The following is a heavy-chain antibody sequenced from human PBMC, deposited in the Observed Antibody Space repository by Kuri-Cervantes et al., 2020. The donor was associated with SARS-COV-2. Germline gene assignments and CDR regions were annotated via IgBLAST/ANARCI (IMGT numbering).Heavy chain of an antibody. Sequence: GESLKISCAASGFTFSSYGMHWVRQAPGKGLEWVAFIRYDGSNKYYADSVEGRFTISRDNSKNTLYLQMNSLRAEDTAVYYCARNSGSSPWGQGTLVTVSS. CDR3: ARNSGSSP. V-gene: IGHV3-30*02. CDR1: GFTFSSYG. D-gene: IGHD1-26*01. J-gene: IGHJ5*02. CDR2: IRYDGSNK.